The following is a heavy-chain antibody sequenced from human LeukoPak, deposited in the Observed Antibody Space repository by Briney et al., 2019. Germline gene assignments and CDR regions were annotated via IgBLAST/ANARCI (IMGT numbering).Heavy chain of an antibody. J-gene: IGHJ4*02. CDR2: ISSSSSYI. D-gene: IGHD2-2*01. V-gene: IGHV3-21*01. Sequence: GGALRLSCAGSGFTLSSYSMNWVRQAPGKGLEWVSSISSSSSYIYYADSVKGRFTISRDNAKNSLYLQMNSLRAEDTAVYYCARGGTSRSIDYWGQGTLVTVSS. CDR1: GFTLSSYS. CDR3: ARGGTSRSIDY.